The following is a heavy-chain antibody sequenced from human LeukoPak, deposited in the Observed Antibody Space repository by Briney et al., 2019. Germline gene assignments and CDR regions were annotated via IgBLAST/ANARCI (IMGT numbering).Heavy chain of an antibody. CDR2: IYYSGST. Sequence: SETLSLTCTVSGGSISSYYWSWIRQPPGKGLGWIGYIYYSGSTNYNPSLKSRVTISVDTSKNQFSLKLSSVTAADTAVYYCARVVVVPAAIATSVWFDPWGQGTLVTVSS. D-gene: IGHD2-2*01. V-gene: IGHV4-59*01. CDR3: ARVVVVPAAIATSVWFDP. CDR1: GGSISSYY. J-gene: IGHJ5*02.